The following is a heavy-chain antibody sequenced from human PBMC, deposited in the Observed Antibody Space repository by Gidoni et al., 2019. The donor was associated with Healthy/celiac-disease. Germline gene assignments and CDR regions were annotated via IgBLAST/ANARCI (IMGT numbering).Heavy chain of an antibody. D-gene: IGHD3-3*01. CDR3: ARDFTIFGVVQALGVDY. CDR1: GFTFSSYS. V-gene: IGHV3-48*02. CDR2: IISSSSTI. Sequence: EVQLVESGGGLVQPGGSLRRSCAASGFTFSSYSMNWVRQAPGKGLEWVSYIISSSSTIYYADSVKGRFTISRDNAKNSLYLQMNSLRDEDTAVYYCARDFTIFGVVQALGVDYWVQGTLVTVSS. J-gene: IGHJ4*02.